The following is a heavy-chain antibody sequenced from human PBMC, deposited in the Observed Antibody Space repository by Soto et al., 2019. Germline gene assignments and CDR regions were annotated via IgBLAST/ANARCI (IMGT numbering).Heavy chain of an antibody. Sequence: SETLSLTCTVSGGSISSGDYYWSWIRQPPGKGLEWIGYIYYSGSTFYNPSLKNRVTISLDTSKIQFSLKLSSVTAADTAVYYCARVWSGYSYFDYWGQGTLVTVSS. D-gene: IGHD3-3*01. J-gene: IGHJ4*02. CDR2: IYYSGST. V-gene: IGHV4-30-4*01. CDR1: GGSISSGDYY. CDR3: ARVWSGYSYFDY.